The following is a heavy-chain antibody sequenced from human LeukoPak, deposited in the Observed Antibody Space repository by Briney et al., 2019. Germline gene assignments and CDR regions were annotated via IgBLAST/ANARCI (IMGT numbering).Heavy chain of an antibody. CDR2: ISSSSSYI. V-gene: IGHV3-21*01. D-gene: IGHD5-12*01. Sequence: GGSLRLSCAASGVTFSSYGMHWVRQAPGKGLEWVSSISSSSSYIYYADSVKGRFTISRDNAKNSLYLQMNSLRAEDTAVYYCARDTVAYPFDIWGKGTMVTVSS. J-gene: IGHJ3*02. CDR3: ARDTVAYPFDI. CDR1: GVTFSSYG.